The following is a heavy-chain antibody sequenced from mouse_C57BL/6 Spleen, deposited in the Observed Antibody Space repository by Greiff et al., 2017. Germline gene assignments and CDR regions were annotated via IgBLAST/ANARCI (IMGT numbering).Heavy chain of an antibody. CDR2: ISYSGST. Sequence: EVKLVESGPGMVKPSQSLSLTCTVTGYSITSGYDWHWIRHFPGNKLEWMAYISYSGSTNYNPSLKSRISITNDTSKNHFYLKLNSVTTEDTATYYCARASIYPYYWGQGTTLTVSS. D-gene: IGHD1-1*01. V-gene: IGHV3-1*01. CDR3: ARASIYPYY. CDR1: GYSITSGYD. J-gene: IGHJ2*01.